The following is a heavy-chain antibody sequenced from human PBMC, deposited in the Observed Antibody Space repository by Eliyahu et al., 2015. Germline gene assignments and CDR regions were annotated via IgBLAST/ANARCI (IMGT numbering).Heavy chain of an antibody. V-gene: IGHV3-23*01. Sequence: EVQLLESGGGLVQPGGSLXLSXAASXXXFSXYXXGWXRQAPGKGLEWVSGIYGSGRSTYYADSVKGRFTISRDNTKNTLYLQMNSLRAEDTAVYYCAKIISDYDRSGYWPYYFDYWGQGTLVTVSS. CDR2: IYGSGRST. D-gene: IGHD3-22*01. CDR1: XXXFSXYX. J-gene: IGHJ4*02. CDR3: AKIISDYDRSGYWPYYFDY.